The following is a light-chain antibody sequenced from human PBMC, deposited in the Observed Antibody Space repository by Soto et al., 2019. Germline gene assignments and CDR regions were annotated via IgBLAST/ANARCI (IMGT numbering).Light chain of an antibody. Sequence: DVQMTQSPSTLSSSVGDRVTITCRASQSISVWLAWYQQKAGKAPNLLIYKASRLESGVPSRFSGSGSETEFTLTISSLQSEDFAVYYCQQYNNWPSITFGQGTRLEI. J-gene: IGKJ5*01. V-gene: IGKV1-5*03. CDR1: QSISVW. CDR3: QQYNNWPSIT. CDR2: KAS.